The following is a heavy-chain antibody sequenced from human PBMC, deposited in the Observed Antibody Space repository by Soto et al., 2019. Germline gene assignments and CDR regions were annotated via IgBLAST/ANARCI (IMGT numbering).Heavy chain of an antibody. CDR1: GFTFSSYG. D-gene: IGHD2-15*01. CDR2: ISYDGSNK. J-gene: IGHJ6*02. V-gene: IGHV3-30*18. CDR3: AKDLPDCSGGSCYPYYYYYGMDV. Sequence: VQLLESGGGLVQPGGSLRLSCAASGFTFSSYGMHWVRQAPGKGLEWVAVISYDGSNKYYADSVKGRFTISRDNSKNTLYLQMNSLRAEDTAVYYCAKDLPDCSGGSCYPYYYYYGMDVWGQGTTVTVSS.